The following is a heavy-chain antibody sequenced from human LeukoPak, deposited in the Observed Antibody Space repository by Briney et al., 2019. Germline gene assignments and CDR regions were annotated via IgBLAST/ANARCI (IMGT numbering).Heavy chain of an antibody. CDR3: AREPPGMVATGEYDY. D-gene: IGHD5-12*01. J-gene: IGHJ4*02. CDR1: GFTFSSYA. V-gene: IGHV3-30*04. CDR2: ISYDGSNK. Sequence: PGRSLRLSCAASGFTFSSYAMHWVRQAPGKGLEWVAVISYDGSNKYYAGSVKGRFTISRDNSKNTLYLQMNSLRAEDTAMYYCAREPPGMVATGEYDYWGQGTLVTVSS.